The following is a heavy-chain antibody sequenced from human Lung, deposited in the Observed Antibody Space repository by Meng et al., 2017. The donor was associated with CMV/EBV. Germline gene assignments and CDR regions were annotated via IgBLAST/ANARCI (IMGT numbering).Heavy chain of an antibody. V-gene: IGHV3-23*01. D-gene: IGHD3-10*01. CDR2: ISGSGHST. J-gene: IGHJ4*02. CDR3: ARSPGVYGSCFDD. CDR1: GFTFSSYV. Sequence: GASXKISCAASGFTFSSYVINLVRQAPGKGLEWVSAISGSGHSTYYADSVKGRFTISRDNSKNTLFLQMYSLRAEDTAVYYCARSPGVYGSCFDDWGQGTRVTVSS.